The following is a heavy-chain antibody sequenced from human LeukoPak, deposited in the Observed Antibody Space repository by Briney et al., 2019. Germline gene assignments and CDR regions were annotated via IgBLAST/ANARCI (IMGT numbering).Heavy chain of an antibody. CDR1: GGSFSGYY. CDR2: INHSGST. CDR3: ARRSVSRITMVRGVVTFDY. V-gene: IGHV4-34*01. J-gene: IGHJ4*02. Sequence: PSETLSLTCAVYGGSFSGYYWSWIRQPPGKGLEWIGEINHSGSTNYNPSLKSRVTISVDTSKNQFSLKLSSVTAADTAVYYCARRSVSRITMVRGVVTFDYWGQGTLVTVSS. D-gene: IGHD3-10*01.